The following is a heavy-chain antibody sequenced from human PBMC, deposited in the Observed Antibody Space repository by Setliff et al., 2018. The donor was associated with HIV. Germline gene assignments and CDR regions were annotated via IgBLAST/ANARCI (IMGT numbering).Heavy chain of an antibody. CDR1: GFTVSSNE. CDR2: ISGGST. Sequence: GGSLRLSCAASGFTVSSNEMSWVRQAPGKGLEWVSSISGGSTYYADSRKGRFTISRDNSKNTLHLQMNSLRAEDTAVYYCKKDPYSGTFTLYYFDYWGQGTLVTVSS. J-gene: IGHJ4*02. CDR3: KKDPYSGTFTLYYFDY. V-gene: IGHV3-66*01. D-gene: IGHD1-26*01.